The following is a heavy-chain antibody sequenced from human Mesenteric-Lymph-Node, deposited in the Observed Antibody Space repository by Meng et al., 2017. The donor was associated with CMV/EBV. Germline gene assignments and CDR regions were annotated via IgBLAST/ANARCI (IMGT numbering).Heavy chain of an antibody. Sequence: QVQRQASDAGLLTPSHTLSLTCAFYGGSSSGYYWCWIRQPPGKGLEWIGEINHSGSTNYNPSLKSRVTISVDTSKNQFSLKLSSVTAADTAVYYCARHQRWLKSEGGFNYWGQGTLVTVSS. V-gene: IGHV4-34*01. CDR1: GGSSSGYY. D-gene: IGHD4-23*01. CDR3: ARHQRWLKSEGGFNY. J-gene: IGHJ4*02. CDR2: INHSGST.